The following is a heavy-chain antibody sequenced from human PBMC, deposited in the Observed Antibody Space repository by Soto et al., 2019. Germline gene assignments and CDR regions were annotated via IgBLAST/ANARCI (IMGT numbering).Heavy chain of an antibody. Sequence: GESLKISCKGSGYSFTSYWSGWVRQMPGKGLEWMGIIYPGDSDTRYSPSFQGQVTISADKSISTAYLQWSSLKASDTAMYYCARHVVPAATPYYYYYMDVWGKGTTVTVSS. D-gene: IGHD2-2*01. CDR3: ARHVVPAATPYYYYYMDV. CDR1: GYSFTSYW. V-gene: IGHV5-51*01. J-gene: IGHJ6*03. CDR2: IYPGDSDT.